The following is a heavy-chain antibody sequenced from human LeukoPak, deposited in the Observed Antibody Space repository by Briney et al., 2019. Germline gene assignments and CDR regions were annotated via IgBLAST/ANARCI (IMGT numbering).Heavy chain of an antibody. CDR2: IYYSGST. J-gene: IGHJ6*03. V-gene: IGHV4-59*01. D-gene: IGHD6-13*01. CDR3: ARSYRIAAAGTGPYYYYYYMDV. Sequence: PSETLSLTCAVYGGSFSGYYWSWIRQPPGKGLEWIGYIYYSGSTNYNPSLKSRVTISVDTSKNQFSLKLSSVTAADTAVYYCARSYRIAAAGTGPYYYYYYMDVWGKGTTVTVSS. CDR1: GGSFSGYY.